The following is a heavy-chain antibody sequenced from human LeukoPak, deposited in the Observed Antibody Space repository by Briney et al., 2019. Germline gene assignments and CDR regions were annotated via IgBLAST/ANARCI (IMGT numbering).Heavy chain of an antibody. CDR3: AKNPEYDFWSGDVDY. D-gene: IGHD3-3*01. CDR1: GFIFSRDE. Sequence: PGGSLRLSCAASGFIFSRDEMNWVRQAPGKGLEWVSAISGSGGSTYYADSVKGRFTISRDNSKNTLYLQMNSLRAEDTAVYYCAKNPEYDFWSGDVDYWGQGTLVTVSS. CDR2: ISGSGGST. J-gene: IGHJ4*02. V-gene: IGHV3-23*01.